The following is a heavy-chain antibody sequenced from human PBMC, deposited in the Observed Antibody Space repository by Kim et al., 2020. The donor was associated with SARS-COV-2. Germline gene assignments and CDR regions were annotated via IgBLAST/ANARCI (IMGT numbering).Heavy chain of an antibody. D-gene: IGHD2-21*01. J-gene: IGHJ6*02. V-gene: IGHV3-49*02. CDR3: TRDSIPEDYGMDV. Sequence: EYAAYVKGRFTISRDDSKNIAYLQMNSLKTEDTAVYYCTRDSIPEDYGMDVWGQGTTGTVSS.